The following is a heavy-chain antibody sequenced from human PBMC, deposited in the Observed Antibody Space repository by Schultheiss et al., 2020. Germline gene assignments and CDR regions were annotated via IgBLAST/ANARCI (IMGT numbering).Heavy chain of an antibody. CDR2: ISSSSSYI. V-gene: IGHV3-21*01. CDR1: GFTFSSYS. J-gene: IGHJ2*01. CDR3: ARSEDSGSPSWYFDL. D-gene: IGHD1-26*01. Sequence: GGSLRLSCAASGFTFSSYSMNWVRQAPGKGLEWVSSISSSSSYIYYADSVKGRFTISRDNAKNSLYLQMNSLRAEDTAVYYCARSEDSGSPSWYFDLWGRGTLVTVSS.